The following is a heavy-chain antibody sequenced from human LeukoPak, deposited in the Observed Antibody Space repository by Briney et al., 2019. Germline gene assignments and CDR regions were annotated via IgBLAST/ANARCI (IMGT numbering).Heavy chain of an antibody. CDR1: GFTFSSYG. V-gene: IGHV3-30*18. J-gene: IGHJ4*02. CDR2: ISYDGSNK. CDR3: AKDELMWFGELKPSLFDY. Sequence: GGSLRLSCAASGFTFSSYGMHWVRQAPGKGLEWVAVISYDGSNKYYADSVKGRFTISRDNSKNTLYLQMNSLRAEDTAVYYCAKDELMWFGELKPSLFDYWGQGTLVTVSS. D-gene: IGHD3-10*01.